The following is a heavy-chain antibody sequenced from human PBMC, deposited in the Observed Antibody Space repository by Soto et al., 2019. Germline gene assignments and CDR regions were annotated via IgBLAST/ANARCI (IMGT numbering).Heavy chain of an antibody. D-gene: IGHD3-3*02. CDR1: GYTFTGYY. CDR3: ARDIISSDYYYYYGMDV. Sequence: ASVKVSCKASGYTFTGYYMHWVRQAPGQGLEWMGWINPNSGGTNYAQKFQGWVTMTRDTSISTAYMELSRLRSDDTAVYYCARDIISSDYYYYYGMDVWGQGTTVTV. J-gene: IGHJ6*02. V-gene: IGHV1-2*04. CDR2: INPNSGGT.